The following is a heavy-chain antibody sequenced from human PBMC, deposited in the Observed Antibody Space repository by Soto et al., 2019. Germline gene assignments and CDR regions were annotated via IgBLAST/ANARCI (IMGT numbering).Heavy chain of an antibody. D-gene: IGHD3-22*01. CDR1: GCSFACYW. V-gene: IGHV5-10-1*01. Sequence: GESLKISCQGSGCSFACYWITWVRQKPGKGLEWMGRIDPSDSQTYYSPSFRGHVTISVTKSITTVFLQWSSLRASDTAMYYCARQIYDSDTGPNFQYYFDSWGQGTPVTVSS. CDR3: ARQIYDSDTGPNFQYYFDS. J-gene: IGHJ4*02. CDR2: IDPSDSQT.